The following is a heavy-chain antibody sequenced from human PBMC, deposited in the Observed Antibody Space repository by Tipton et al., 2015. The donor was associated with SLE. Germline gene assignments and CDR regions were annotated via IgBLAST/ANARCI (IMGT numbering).Heavy chain of an antibody. CDR2: IQSEGINK. Sequence: SLRLSCAASGFTFTNYGMHWLRQAPGKGLEWVAYIQSEGINKFYAESVKGRFTISRGYSQNILYLQMNNLRAEDTAVYYCAKPEGGHWGQGTLVTVSS. CDR3: AKPEGGH. J-gene: IGHJ4*02. V-gene: IGHV3-30*02. CDR1: GFTFTNYG. D-gene: IGHD1-14*01.